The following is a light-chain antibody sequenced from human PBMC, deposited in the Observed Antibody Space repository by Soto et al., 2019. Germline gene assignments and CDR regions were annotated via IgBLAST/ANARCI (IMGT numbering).Light chain of an antibody. CDR2: GVS. CDR3: QHYGYPQWT. Sequence: EIVLTQSPGTLSLSPGERATLPCRASQSGRDMYLAWYQQKPGRPPRLLIYGVSSRAYGIPDRFSGSGSGTDFTLTISRLEPEDFAVYYCQHYGYPQWTFGQGTKVDIK. CDR1: QSGRDMY. V-gene: IGKV3-20*01. J-gene: IGKJ1*01.